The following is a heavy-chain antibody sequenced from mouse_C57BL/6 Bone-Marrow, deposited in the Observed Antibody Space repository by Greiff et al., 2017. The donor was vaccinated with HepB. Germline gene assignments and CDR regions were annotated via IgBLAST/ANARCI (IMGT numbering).Heavy chain of an antibody. CDR1: GYTFTSYW. Sequence: QVQLKQPGAELVKPGASVKLSCKASGYTFTSYWMQWVKQRPGQGLEWIGEIDPSDSYTNYNQKFKGKATLTVDTSSSTAYMQLISLTSEDSAVYYCARGTTVVAIDYWGQGTTLTVSS. CDR3: ARGTTVVAIDY. CDR2: IDPSDSYT. V-gene: IGHV1-50*01. J-gene: IGHJ2*01. D-gene: IGHD1-1*01.